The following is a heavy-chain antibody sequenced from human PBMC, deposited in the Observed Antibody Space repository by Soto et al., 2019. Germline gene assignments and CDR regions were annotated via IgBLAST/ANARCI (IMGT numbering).Heavy chain of an antibody. J-gene: IGHJ6*02. V-gene: IGHV1-18*04. CDR3: ARLVVPAAKSFYYYAMDV. CDR2: ISAYNGNT. Sequence: QVQLVQSGAEVKKPGASVKVSCKASGYTFTSYGISWVRQAPGQGLEWMGWISAYNGNTNYAKKLQGRVTMTTDTSTSTAYMELRSLRSDDTAVYYCARLVVPAAKSFYYYAMDVWGQGTTVTVSS. CDR1: GYTFTSYG. D-gene: IGHD2-2*01.